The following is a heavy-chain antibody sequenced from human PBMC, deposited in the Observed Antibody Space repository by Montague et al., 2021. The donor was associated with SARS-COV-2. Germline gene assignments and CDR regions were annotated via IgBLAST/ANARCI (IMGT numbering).Heavy chain of an antibody. Sequence: SETLSLTCTVSGDSMSGYYWSWVRQAPGTGLEWIGYIFYSGSTSYNPSLNSRVTISIDTSKKQFSLKLTSVTAADTAVYFCAREGSTKSSHWWGAFDSWGHGTLVTVSS. CDR1: GDSMSGYY. D-gene: IGHD1-26*01. J-gene: IGHJ5*01. CDR2: IFYSGST. CDR3: AREGSTKSSHWWGAFDS. V-gene: IGHV4-59*01.